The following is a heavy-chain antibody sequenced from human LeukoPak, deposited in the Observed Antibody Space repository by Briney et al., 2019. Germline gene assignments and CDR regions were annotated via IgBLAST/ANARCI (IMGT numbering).Heavy chain of an antibody. Sequence: GGPLRLSCAASGLTFNTYWMNWVRQAPGKGPEWVANIKKDGSETKYVESVKGRFTISRDNAKNSVYLEMNSLRVEDTAVYYCVGGVGWRSDYWGHGTLVTVSS. D-gene: IGHD1-26*01. V-gene: IGHV3-7*04. CDR3: VGGVGWRSDY. CDR2: IKKDGSET. J-gene: IGHJ4*01. CDR1: GLTFNTYW.